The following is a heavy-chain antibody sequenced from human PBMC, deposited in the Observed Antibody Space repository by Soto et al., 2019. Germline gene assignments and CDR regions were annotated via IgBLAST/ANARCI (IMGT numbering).Heavy chain of an antibody. CDR3: VREDGLVGSNSAFDQ. Sequence: EVELLESGGGLVKPGGSLRLSCAASGFSFSTYNMSWVRQAPGKGLEWVSSINGRSNYKYYTDSVNGRFTISRDNPKNSLYLQMDSLRVEDTAVYYCVREDGLVGSNSAFDQWGQGTLVIVSS. D-gene: IGHD7-27*01. J-gene: IGHJ4*02. CDR2: INGRSNYK. CDR1: GFSFSTYN. V-gene: IGHV3-21*02.